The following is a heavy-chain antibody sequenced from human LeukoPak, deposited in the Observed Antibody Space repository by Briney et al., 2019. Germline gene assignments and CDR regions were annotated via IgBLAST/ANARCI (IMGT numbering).Heavy chain of an antibody. J-gene: IGHJ4*02. V-gene: IGHV3-21*01. CDR2: ISSSSSYI. Sequence: GGSLRLSCAASGFTFSSYSMSWVRQAPGKGLEWVSSISSSSSYIYYADSVKGRFTISRDNAKNSLYLQMNSLRVEDTAVYYCARDSLESPQIDYWGQGTLVTVSS. D-gene: IGHD5-24*01. CDR3: ARDSLESPQIDY. CDR1: GFTFSSYS.